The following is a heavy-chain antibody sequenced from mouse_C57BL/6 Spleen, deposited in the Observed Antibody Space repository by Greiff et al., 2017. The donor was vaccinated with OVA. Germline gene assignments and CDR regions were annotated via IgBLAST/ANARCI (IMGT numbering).Heavy chain of an antibody. CDR1: GYTFTSYW. CDR2: ITPSNGGT. V-gene: IGHV1-53*01. CDR3: ARSGGYDDGAMDY. D-gene: IGHD2-3*01. J-gene: IGHJ4*01. Sequence: QVQLQQPGPELVKPGASVKLSCKASGYTFTSYWMHWVKQRPGQGLEWIGNITPSNGGTNYNEKFKSKATLTVDTSSSTAYMQLSSLPSEDSAVYYCARSGGYDDGAMDYWGQGTSVTVSS.